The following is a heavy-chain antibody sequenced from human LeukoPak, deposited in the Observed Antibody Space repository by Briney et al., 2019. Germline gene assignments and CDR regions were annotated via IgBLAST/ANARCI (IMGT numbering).Heavy chain of an antibody. CDR1: GYTFTDYY. V-gene: IGHV1-2*02. Sequence: ASVKVSCKASGYTFTDYYMHWVRQAPGQGLEWMGWIHPNSGGTKNAQKFQGRLTMTRDTSISTVYMEVSRLTSDDTAVYYCARSYGGPGMHVLGQGTTVTVSS. CDR2: IHPNSGGT. D-gene: IGHD4-23*01. CDR3: ARSYGGPGMHV. J-gene: IGHJ6*02.